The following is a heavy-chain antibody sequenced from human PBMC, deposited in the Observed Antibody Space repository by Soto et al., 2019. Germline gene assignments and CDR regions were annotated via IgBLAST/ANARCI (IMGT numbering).Heavy chain of an antibody. D-gene: IGHD2-2*01. CDR2: IWYDGSNK. CDR1: GFTFSSYG. V-gene: IGHV3-33*01. Sequence: QVQLVESGGGVVQPGRSLRLSCAASGFTFSSYGMHWVRQAPGKGLEWVAVIWYDGSNKYYADSVKGRFTISRDNSKNPLYLQMNSLRAEDTAVYYCARVKGQVPAAMRPPYYYYYMDVWGKGTTVTVSS. CDR3: ARVKGQVPAAMRPPYYYYYMDV. J-gene: IGHJ6*03.